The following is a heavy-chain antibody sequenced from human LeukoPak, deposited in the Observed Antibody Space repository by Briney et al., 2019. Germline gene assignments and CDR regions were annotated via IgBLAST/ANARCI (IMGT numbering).Heavy chain of an antibody. D-gene: IGHD3-10*01. V-gene: IGHV3-11*01. CDR3: ARLLVYYYGMDV. CDR1: GFTVSSNY. Sequence: GGSLRLSCAASGFTVSSNYMSWARQAPGKGLEWVSYISSSGNTIYYADSVKGRFTISRDNAKNSLYLQMDSLRVEDTAVYYCARLLVYYYGMDVWGQGTTVTVSS. CDR2: ISSSGNTI. J-gene: IGHJ6*02.